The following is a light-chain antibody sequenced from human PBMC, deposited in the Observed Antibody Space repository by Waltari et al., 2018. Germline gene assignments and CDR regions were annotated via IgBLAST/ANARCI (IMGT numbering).Light chain of an antibody. CDR1: QTVSSF. CDR3: LQRSNWPYT. CDR2: DAS. V-gene: IGKV3-11*01. J-gene: IGKJ2*01. Sequence: EIVLTQSPATLSLSPGERATLSCRASQTVSSFLAWYQQKPGQAPRLLIFDASSRAPGIPAKFRGSGSGTYFTLTVSNLEPEDFAVYYCLQRSNWPYTFGQGTRVEIK.